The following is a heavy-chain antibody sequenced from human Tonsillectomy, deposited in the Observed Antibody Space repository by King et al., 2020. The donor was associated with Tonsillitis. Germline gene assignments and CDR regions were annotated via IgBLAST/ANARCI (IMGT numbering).Heavy chain of an antibody. CDR3: AKGWIKLWLQD. J-gene: IGHJ4*02. V-gene: IGHV4-31*03. CDR1: GGSISSGRYY. Sequence: VQLQESGPGLVKPSQTLSLTCTVSGGSISSGRYYWSWIRQHPGKGLEWIGYIYYSGSTYYNPSLKSRVIISVDTSNNQFSLKLSSVTAAETAVYYCAKGWIKLWLQDWGQGTLVTVTS. CDR2: IYYSGST. D-gene: IGHD5-18*01.